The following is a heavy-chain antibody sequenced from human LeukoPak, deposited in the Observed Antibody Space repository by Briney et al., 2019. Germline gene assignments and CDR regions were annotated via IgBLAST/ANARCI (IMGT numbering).Heavy chain of an antibody. CDR1: GYTFTSYG. CDR3: ARGRGDIVVVPAAIWPLADY. V-gene: IGHV1-18*01. D-gene: IGHD2-2*01. CDR2: ISAYNGNT. J-gene: IGHJ4*02. Sequence: AAVQVSCKASGYTFTSYGISWVRQAPGQGLEWMGWISAYNGNTNYAQKLQGRVTMTTDTSTSTAYMELRSLRSDDTAVYYCARGRGDIVVVPAAIWPLADYWGQGTLVTVSS.